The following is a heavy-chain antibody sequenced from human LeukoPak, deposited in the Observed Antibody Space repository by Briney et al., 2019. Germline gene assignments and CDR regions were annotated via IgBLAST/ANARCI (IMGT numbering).Heavy chain of an antibody. CDR1: GGSISTYS. D-gene: IGHD6-13*01. CDR2: IYTSGST. V-gene: IGHV4-4*07. Sequence: SETLSLTCSVSGGSISTYSWTWIRQPAGKGLEWIGRIYTSGSTNYNPSLKSRITMSVDTSKSQFSLNLSSVTAADTAVYYCARAASGSSKYDYWGQGILVTVSS. J-gene: IGHJ4*02. CDR3: ARAASGSSKYDY.